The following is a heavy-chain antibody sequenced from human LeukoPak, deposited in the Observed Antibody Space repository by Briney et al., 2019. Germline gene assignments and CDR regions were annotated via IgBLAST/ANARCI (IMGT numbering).Heavy chain of an antibody. J-gene: IGHJ4*02. D-gene: IGHD4-17*01. CDR2: INAGNDKT. CDR1: GYTFTSYA. CDR3: AVGTTGSTVHFDH. Sequence: ASVKVSCKASGYTFTSYAMHWVRQAPGQRLEWMEWINAGNDKTKYPQKFQGRVTVTRDTSASIVYMEVSSLRSEDTAVYYCAVGTTGSTVHFDHWGQGTLVTVSS. V-gene: IGHV1-3*01.